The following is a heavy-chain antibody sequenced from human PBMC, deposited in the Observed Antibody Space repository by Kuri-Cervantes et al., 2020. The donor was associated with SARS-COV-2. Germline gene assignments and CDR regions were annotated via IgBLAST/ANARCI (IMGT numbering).Heavy chain of an antibody. Sequence: GESLKISCAASGFTFSDYYMSWIRQAPGKGLEWVSYISSSGSTIYYADSVKGRFTISRDNAKNSLYLQMNSLRAEDTALYYCAKDISYDSSGYYDYWGQGTLVTVSS. D-gene: IGHD3-22*01. CDR1: GFTFSDYY. J-gene: IGHJ4*02. CDR2: ISSSGSTI. CDR3: AKDISYDSSGYYDY. V-gene: IGHV3-11*01.